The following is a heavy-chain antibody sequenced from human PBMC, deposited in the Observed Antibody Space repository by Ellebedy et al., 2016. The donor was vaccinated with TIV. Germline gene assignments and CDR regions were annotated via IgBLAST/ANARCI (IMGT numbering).Heavy chain of an antibody. CDR3: TTNGGFYGVDV. V-gene: IGHV3-49*03. J-gene: IGHJ6*02. Sequence: GESLKISCTASGFTFGDYTMSWFRQAPGKGLEWAGFIRDKAHGGAPEYAASVKGRFTISRDDSKSIAPLQMNSLKTEDTAVYYCTTNGGFYGVDVWGQGTTVTVSS. CDR2: IRDKAHGGAP. D-gene: IGHD3-16*01. CDR1: GFTFGDYT.